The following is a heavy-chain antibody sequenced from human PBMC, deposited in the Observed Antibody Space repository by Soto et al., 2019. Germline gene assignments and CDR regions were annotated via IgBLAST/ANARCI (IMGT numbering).Heavy chain of an antibody. CDR2: ISGSGGST. V-gene: IGHV3-23*01. J-gene: IGHJ6*02. D-gene: IGHD3-10*01. CDR3: AKGISIWFGELFNPYYYYYGMDV. Sequence: GGSLRLSCAASGFTFSSYAMSWVRQAPGKGLEWVSAISGSGGSTYYADSVKGRFTISRDNSKNTLYLQMNSLRAEDTAVYYCAKGISIWFGELFNPYYYYYGMDVWGQGTTATVSS. CDR1: GFTFSSYA.